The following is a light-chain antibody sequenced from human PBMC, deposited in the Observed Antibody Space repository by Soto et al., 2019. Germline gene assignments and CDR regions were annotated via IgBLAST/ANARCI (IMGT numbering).Light chain of an antibody. J-gene: IGKJ1*01. CDR1: QSVSSN. Sequence: EIVMTQSPATLSVSPGERATLSCRASQSVSSNLAWYQQKPGQAPRLLIYVASTRATGIPARFSGSGSGTEFTLTISSLQSEDFAVYYCQKYNNWTRTFGQGTKVEIK. V-gene: IGKV3D-15*01. CDR3: QKYNNWTRT. CDR2: VAS.